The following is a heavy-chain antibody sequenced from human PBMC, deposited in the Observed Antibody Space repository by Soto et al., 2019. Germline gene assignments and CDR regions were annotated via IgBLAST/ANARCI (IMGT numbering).Heavy chain of an antibody. D-gene: IGHD6-13*01. CDR1: GASMNCYH. J-gene: IGHJ5*02. V-gene: IGHV4-4*07. Sequence: KSSETLSLTCTVSGASMNCYHWSWIRQPAGKGLEWIGHIHSSGSTNYNPSLKSRVTMSVDTSKNQFSLRLMSLTAADTAVYYCARDQGVAAAGITWFDPWGQGSLVTVSS. CDR2: IHSSGST. CDR3: ARDQGVAAAGITWFDP.